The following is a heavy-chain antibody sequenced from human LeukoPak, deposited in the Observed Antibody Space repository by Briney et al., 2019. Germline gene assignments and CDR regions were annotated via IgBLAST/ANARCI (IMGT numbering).Heavy chain of an antibody. V-gene: IGHV4-34*01. CDR1: GGSFSDHY. Sequence: KPSETLSLTCAVYGGSFSDHYWSWIRQPPGMGLEWIGEINHSGETKFNPSLKSRVAMSVDTSKNQFSLELRSVTAADTAVYYCARGQWLDNSWGQGTLVTVSS. J-gene: IGHJ4*02. CDR2: INHSGET. D-gene: IGHD6-19*01. CDR3: ARGQWLDNS.